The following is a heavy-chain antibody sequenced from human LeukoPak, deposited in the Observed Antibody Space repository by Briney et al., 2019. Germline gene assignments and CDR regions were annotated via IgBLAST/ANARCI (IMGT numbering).Heavy chain of an antibody. J-gene: IGHJ4*02. CDR2: INPNSGGT. Sequence: ASVKVSCKASGYTFTGYYMHWVRQAPGQGREWMGRINPNSGGTNYAQKFQGRVTMTRDTSISTAYMELSRLRSDDTAVYYCARISSSWYYFDYWGQGTLVTVSS. CDR1: GYTFTGYY. CDR3: ARISSSWYYFDY. D-gene: IGHD6-13*01. V-gene: IGHV1-2*06.